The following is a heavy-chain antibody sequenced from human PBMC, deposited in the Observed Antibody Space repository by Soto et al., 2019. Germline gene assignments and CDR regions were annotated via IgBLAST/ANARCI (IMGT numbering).Heavy chain of an antibody. V-gene: IGHV3-23*01. J-gene: IGHJ4*02. D-gene: IGHD3-22*01. CDR2: VGGSGGST. CDR3: AKVREVVVITTPFYFDY. CDR1: GFSISSYA. Sequence: GGSLRLSCAASGFSISSYAMSWVRQPPGKGLEWVSVVGGSGGSTYYADSVKGRFTISRDNSKNTLHLQMNSLRAEDTAVYYCAKVREVVVITTPFYFDYWGQGTLVTVSS.